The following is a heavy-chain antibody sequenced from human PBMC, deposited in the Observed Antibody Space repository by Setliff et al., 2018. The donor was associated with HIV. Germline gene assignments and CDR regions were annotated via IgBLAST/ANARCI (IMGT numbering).Heavy chain of an antibody. D-gene: IGHD1-7*01. CDR2: ISGSGGSA. CDR1: GFTFSSYA. Sequence: LSLSCVGSGFTFSSYAMNWVRQAPGKGLEWVSSISGSGGSAYYADSVKGRFTISRDNSKNTLYLQMNSLRAEDTAVYYCAKDTVGGWNYPLDYWGQGTLVTVSS. V-gene: IGHV3-23*01. J-gene: IGHJ4*02. CDR3: AKDTVGGWNYPLDY.